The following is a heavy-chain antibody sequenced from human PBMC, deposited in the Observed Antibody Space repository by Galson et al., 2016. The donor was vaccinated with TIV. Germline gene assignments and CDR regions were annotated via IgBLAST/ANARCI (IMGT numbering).Heavy chain of an antibody. CDR2: ISFSGNT. Sequence: SETLSLTCAVSGYSINSGFYWGWIRQPPGKGLEWIGAISFSGNTHYNPSLKSRVTISLDVAKNQFSLDFNSVTAADTAFYYCARGNGYSYGYVYWGQGVLVTVSS. CDR1: GYSINSGFY. CDR3: ARGNGYSYGYVY. J-gene: IGHJ4*02. D-gene: IGHD5-18*01. V-gene: IGHV4-38-2*01.